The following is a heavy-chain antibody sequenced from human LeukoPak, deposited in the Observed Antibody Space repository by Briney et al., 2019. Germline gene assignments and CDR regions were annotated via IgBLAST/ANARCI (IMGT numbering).Heavy chain of an antibody. Sequence: SSETLSLTCTVSRGSISSTYYYWGWIRQPPGKGLEWIGSIFHSGSTYYNPSLRSRVTISVDTSKNQFSLKLSSVTAADTAVYYCARDYQGGYGDKTVDYWGQGTLVTVSS. J-gene: IGHJ4*02. CDR1: RGSISSTYYY. V-gene: IGHV4-39*07. D-gene: IGHD5-18*01. CDR3: ARDYQGGYGDKTVDY. CDR2: IFHSGST.